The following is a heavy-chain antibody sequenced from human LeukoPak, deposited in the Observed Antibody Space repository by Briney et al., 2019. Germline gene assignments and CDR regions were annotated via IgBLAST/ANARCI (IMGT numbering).Heavy chain of an antibody. CDR1: GFTFSSYS. CDR3: ARDRGGNSGGKNDLDI. V-gene: IGHV3-48*01. Sequence: GGSLRLSCAASGFTFSSYSMLWVRQAPGKGLEWVSYISSSSSTIYYADSVKGRFTISRDNAKNSLYLQMNTLRAEDTAVYYCARDRGGNSGGKNDLDIWGQGTVVTVSS. J-gene: IGHJ3*02. CDR2: ISSSSSTI. D-gene: IGHD4-23*01.